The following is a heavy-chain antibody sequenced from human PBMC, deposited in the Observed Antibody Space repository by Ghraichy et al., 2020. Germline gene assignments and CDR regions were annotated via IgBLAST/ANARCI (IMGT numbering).Heavy chain of an antibody. V-gene: IGHV4-34*01. CDR1: GGSFSGYY. D-gene: IGHD3-9*01. Sequence: SETLSLTCAVYGGSFSGYYWSWIRQPPGKGLEWIGEINHSGSTNYNPSLKSRVTISVDTSKNQFSLKLSSVTAADTAVYYCARAGPTYYDILTRVGSPTRSFDYWGQGTLVTVSS. CDR2: INHSGST. J-gene: IGHJ4*02. CDR3: ARAGPTYYDILTRVGSPTRSFDY.